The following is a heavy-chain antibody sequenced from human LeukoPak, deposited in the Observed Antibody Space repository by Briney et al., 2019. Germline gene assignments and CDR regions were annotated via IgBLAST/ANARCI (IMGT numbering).Heavy chain of an antibody. CDR1: GFIFSSYS. V-gene: IGHV3-21*01. CDR3: ARVLEGAFDI. CDR2: FTSRSRSI. Sequence: PGGSLRLSCAASGFIFSSYSMTWVRQAPGKGLECVASFTSRSRSIYYADSVKGRFTISRDNAKESLYLQMNSLRAEDTAVYYCARVLEGAFDIWGQGTMVTVSS. J-gene: IGHJ3*02.